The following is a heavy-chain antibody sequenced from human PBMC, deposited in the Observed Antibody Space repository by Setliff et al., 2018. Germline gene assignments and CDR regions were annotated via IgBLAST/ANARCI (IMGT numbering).Heavy chain of an antibody. CDR3: ARRRTALAFDI. CDR2: IYHSGST. J-gene: IGHJ3*02. Sequence: PSETLSLTCTVSGYSISSGYYWGWIRQPPGKGLEWIGSIYHSGSTYYNPSLKSRVTMSVDTSKNKFSLKLSSVTAADTAVYYCARRRTALAFDIWGQGTMVTVSS. D-gene: IGHD5-18*01. V-gene: IGHV4-38-2*02. CDR1: GYSISSGYY.